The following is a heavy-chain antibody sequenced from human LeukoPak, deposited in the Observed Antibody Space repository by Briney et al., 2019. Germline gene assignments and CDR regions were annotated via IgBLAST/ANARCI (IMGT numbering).Heavy chain of an antibody. D-gene: IGHD6-19*01. CDR1: GDSISRYY. V-gene: IGHV4-59*08. J-gene: IGHJ4*02. CDR3: VVAVAGTPGDEY. CDR2: IYYTGTT. Sequence: PSETLSLTCTVSGDSISRYYWSWIRQPPGKGLEWIGYIYYTGTTNYNPSLKSRVTITVDTSKNQFSLKLSSVTAADTAVYYCVVAVAGTPGDEYWGQGTLVTVSS.